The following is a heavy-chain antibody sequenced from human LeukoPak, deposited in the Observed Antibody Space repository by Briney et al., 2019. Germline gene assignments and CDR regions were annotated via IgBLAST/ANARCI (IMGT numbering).Heavy chain of an antibody. J-gene: IGHJ4*02. Sequence: ASVKVSCKASGYTFTSYGISWVRQAPGQGLEWMGWISAYNGNTNYAQKLQGRVTMTTDTSTSTAYMELRSLRSDDTAVYYCAADPRFLEWLLFDYWGQGTLVTVSS. CDR2: ISAYNGNT. CDR1: GYTFTSYG. CDR3: AADPRFLEWLLFDY. D-gene: IGHD3-3*01. V-gene: IGHV1-18*01.